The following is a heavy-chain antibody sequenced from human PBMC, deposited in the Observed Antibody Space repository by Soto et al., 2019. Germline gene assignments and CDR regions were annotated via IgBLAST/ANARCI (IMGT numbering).Heavy chain of an antibody. CDR3: ARDSGSRNDFDI. CDR1: GFTFSSYS. CDR2: ISSNSSYI. J-gene: IGHJ3*02. V-gene: IGHV3-21*01. D-gene: IGHD2-15*01. Sequence: EVQLVESGGGLVKPGGSLRLSCAASGFTFSSYSMNWVRQAPGKGLEWVSSISSNSSYIYYADSVKGRFTISRENAKNSLYLQMNSLRAEDTAVYYYARDSGSRNDFDIWGEGTMVTVSS.